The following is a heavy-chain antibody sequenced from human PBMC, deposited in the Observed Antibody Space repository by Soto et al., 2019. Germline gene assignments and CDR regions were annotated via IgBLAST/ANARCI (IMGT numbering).Heavy chain of an antibody. D-gene: IGHD1-1*01. Sequence: QVQLVQSGAEVRKPGSSVKVSCKASGGTFSSYAISWVRQVPGQGLEWMGEIISMFGAAMYAQKFQGRVTITADESASTAYMELSSLRSEDTATYYCARGGKERFRGSGMDFWGQGTTVTVS. CDR1: GGTFSSYA. CDR2: IISMFGAA. CDR3: ARGGKERFRGSGMDF. V-gene: IGHV1-69*01. J-gene: IGHJ6*02.